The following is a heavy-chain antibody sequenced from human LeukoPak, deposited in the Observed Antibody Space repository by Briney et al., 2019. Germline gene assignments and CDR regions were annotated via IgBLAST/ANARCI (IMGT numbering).Heavy chain of an antibody. Sequence: SETLSLTCAVYGGSFSGYYWSWIRQPPGKGLEWIGEINHSGSTNYNPSLKSRVTISVDTSKNQFSLKLSSVTAADTAVYYCARGANYYDSSGYSATFDYWGQGTLVTASS. J-gene: IGHJ4*02. CDR1: GGSFSGYY. CDR2: INHSGST. V-gene: IGHV4-34*01. D-gene: IGHD3-22*01. CDR3: ARGANYYDSSGYSATFDY.